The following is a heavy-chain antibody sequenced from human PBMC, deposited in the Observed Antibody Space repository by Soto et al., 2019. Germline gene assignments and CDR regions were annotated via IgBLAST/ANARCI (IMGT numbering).Heavy chain of an antibody. J-gene: IGHJ6*02. D-gene: IGHD3-22*01. V-gene: IGHV3-53*01. CDR1: GFSVSSNY. CDR3: ARDRWRYYYDSSGYYSFDYYYYGMDV. Sequence: SLRLSCAASGFSVSSNYISWVREAPGKGLEWVSVIYSGGSTYYADSVKGRFTISRDNSKNTLYLQMNSLRAEDTAVYYCARDRWRYYYDSSGYYSFDYYYYGMDVWGQGTTVTVSS. CDR2: IYSGGST.